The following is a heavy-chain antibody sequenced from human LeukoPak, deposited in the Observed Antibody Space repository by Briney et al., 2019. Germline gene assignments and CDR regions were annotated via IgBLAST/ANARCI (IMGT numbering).Heavy chain of an antibody. J-gene: IGHJ4*02. Sequence: PGRTLRPSRAVSVVSLSSHATSGVPHAPGKGLECVLANSGSGGSIYYADSVKGRFTIYSNNPKNTLYPQMTSLRAEDTAVYYCAKGARIAAARAHFDYWGQGTLVTVSS. V-gene: IGHV3-23*01. D-gene: IGHD6-13*01. CDR2: NSGSGGSI. CDR3: AKGARIAAARAHFDY. CDR1: VVSLSSHA.